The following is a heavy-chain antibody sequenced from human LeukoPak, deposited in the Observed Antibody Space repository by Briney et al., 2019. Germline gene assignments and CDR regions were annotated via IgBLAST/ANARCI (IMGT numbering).Heavy chain of an antibody. CDR3: ARVAARGVDYGSGSRDY. D-gene: IGHD3-10*01. CDR1: GGTFSIYA. CDR2: IIPIFGTA. Sequence: GASVKVSFKASGGTFSIYAISWVRQAPGQGLEWMGGIIPIFGTANYAQKFQGRVTITADESTSTAYMELSSLRSEDTAVYYCARVAARGVDYGSGSRDYWGQGTLVTVSS. V-gene: IGHV1-69*13. J-gene: IGHJ4*02.